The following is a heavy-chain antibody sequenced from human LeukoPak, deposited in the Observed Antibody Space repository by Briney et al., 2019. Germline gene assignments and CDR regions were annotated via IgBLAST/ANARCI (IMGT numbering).Heavy chain of an antibody. V-gene: IGHV3-21*01. J-gene: IGHJ6*02. Sequence: GSLRLSCAASGLTFSSYSFHWVRQAPGKGLEWVSSISSSSSYIYYADSVKGRFTISRDNAKNSLYLQMNSLRAEDTAVYYCAREATVTTYYYYGMDVWGQGTTVTVSS. CDR3: AREATVTTYYYYGMDV. CDR2: ISSSSSYI. CDR1: GLTFSSYS. D-gene: IGHD4-17*01.